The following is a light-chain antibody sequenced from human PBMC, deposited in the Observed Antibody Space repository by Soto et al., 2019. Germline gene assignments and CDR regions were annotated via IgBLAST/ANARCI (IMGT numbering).Light chain of an antibody. V-gene: IGKV3-20*01. Sequence: EIVLTQSPGTLSLSPGERAILSCRASQSLSSDFLAWYRQKPGQAPRLLIYSSSNRATGIPDRFSGSGSGTDFTLTISRLEPADFAVYYCQQYGRSPLTFGGGTKVEIK. CDR1: QSLSSDF. J-gene: IGKJ4*01. CDR3: QQYGRSPLT. CDR2: SSS.